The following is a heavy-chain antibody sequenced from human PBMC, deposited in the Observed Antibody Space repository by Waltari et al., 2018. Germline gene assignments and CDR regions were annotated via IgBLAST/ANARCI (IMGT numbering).Heavy chain of an antibody. J-gene: IGHJ4*02. CDR2: IYGSSGST. Sequence: QVQLQESGPGLVKPSETLSLTCAVSGGSFSSYWWGWIRQPPGKGLEWIGSIYGSSGSTEYNPARKSRDTISRDTSKNQFSLKLSSVTAADTAVYYCARPRYGFDYWGQGVLVTVSS. CDR3: ARPRYGFDY. V-gene: IGHV4-39*07. CDR1: GGSFSSYW. D-gene: IGHD3-16*01.